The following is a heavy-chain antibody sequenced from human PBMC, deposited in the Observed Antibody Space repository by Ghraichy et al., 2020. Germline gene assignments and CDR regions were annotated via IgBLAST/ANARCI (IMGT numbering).Heavy chain of an antibody. CDR3: ARVITFGGVIVNELDAFDI. V-gene: IGHV1-3*01. Sequence: ASVKVSCKASGYTFTSYAMHWVRQAPGQRLEWMGWINAGNGNTKYSQKFQGRVTITRDTSASTAYMELSSLRSEDTAVYYCARVITFGGVIVNELDAFDIWGQGTMVTVSS. CDR1: GYTFTSYA. CDR2: INAGNGNT. D-gene: IGHD3-16*02. J-gene: IGHJ3*02.